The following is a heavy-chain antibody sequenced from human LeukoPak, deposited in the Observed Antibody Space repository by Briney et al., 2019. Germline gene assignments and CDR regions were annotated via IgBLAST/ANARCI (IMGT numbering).Heavy chain of an antibody. D-gene: IGHD6-13*01. CDR1: GDSISSSNYY. Sequence: PSETLSLTCTVSGDSISSSNYYWGWIRQPPGKGLEWIGSIYYSGSTNYNPSLKSRVTISVDTSKNQFSLKLSSVTAADTAVYYCARGRSGYSSLRAKPTLNWFDPWGQGTLVTVSS. CDR2: IYYSGST. CDR3: ARGRSGYSSLRAKPTLNWFDP. J-gene: IGHJ5*02. V-gene: IGHV4-39*07.